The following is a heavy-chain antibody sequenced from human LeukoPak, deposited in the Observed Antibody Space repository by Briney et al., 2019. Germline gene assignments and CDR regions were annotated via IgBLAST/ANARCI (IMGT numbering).Heavy chain of an antibody. J-gene: IGHJ4*02. CDR1: GGSFSGYY. D-gene: IGHD3-22*01. CDR2: INHSGST. Sequence: SETLSLTCAVYGGSFSGYYWSWIRQPPGKGLEWIGEINHSGSTNYNPSLKSRVTISVDTSKNQFSLRLSSVTAADTAVYYCARGIRTDSSGYHQPFFDYWGQGTLVTVSS. CDR3: ARGIRTDSSGYHQPFFDY. V-gene: IGHV4-34*01.